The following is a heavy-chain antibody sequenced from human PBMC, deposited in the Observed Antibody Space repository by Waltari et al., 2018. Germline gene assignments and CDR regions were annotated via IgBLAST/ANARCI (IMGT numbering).Heavy chain of an antibody. J-gene: IGHJ4*02. CDR1: GGSISSSSYY. D-gene: IGHD6-13*01. Sequence: QLQLQESGPGLVKPSETLSLTCTVSGGSISSSSYYWGWIRQPPGKGLEWIGSIYYSGSTYYNPSLKSRVTISVDTSKNQFSLKLSSVTAADTAVYYCYHYSSSWYGPFDYWGQGTLVTVSS. CDR2: IYYSGST. V-gene: IGHV4-39*07. CDR3: YHYSSSWYGPFDY.